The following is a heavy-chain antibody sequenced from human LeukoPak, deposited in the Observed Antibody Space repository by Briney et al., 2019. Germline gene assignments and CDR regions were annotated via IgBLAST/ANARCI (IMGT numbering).Heavy chain of an antibody. V-gene: IGHV4-31*03. Sequence: PSGTLSLTCTFSGGSVSRGAAYWTWIRPPPGEGLEWIVYMFYGGGTSYNPSLTSRVTMSVATSKNQFSLTLTSVTAADTAVYYCASRTPNLGDSGAGSSYYYYYGVDVWGQRTSVTVSS. CDR3: ASRTPNLGDSGAGSSYYYYYGVDV. D-gene: IGHD3-10*01. CDR2: MFYGGGT. CDR1: GGSVSRGAAY. J-gene: IGHJ6*02.